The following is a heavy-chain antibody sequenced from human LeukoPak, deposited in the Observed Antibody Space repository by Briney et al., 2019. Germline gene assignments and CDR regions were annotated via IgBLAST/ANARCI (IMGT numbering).Heavy chain of an antibody. CDR3: ARYHYYDSSGYTYYFGY. J-gene: IGHJ4*02. CDR1: GGSISSGDYY. Sequence: SETLSLTCTVSGGSISSGDYYWSWIRQPPGKGLEWIGYIYYSGSTYYNPSLKSRVTISVDTSKNQFSLKLSSVTAADTAVYYCARYHYYDSSGYTYYFGYWGQGTLVTVSS. V-gene: IGHV4-30-4*08. CDR2: IYYSGST. D-gene: IGHD3-22*01.